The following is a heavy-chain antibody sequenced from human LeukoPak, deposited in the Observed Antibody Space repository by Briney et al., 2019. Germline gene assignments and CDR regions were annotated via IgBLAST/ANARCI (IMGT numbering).Heavy chain of an antibody. D-gene: IGHD6-13*01. CDR2: ISYDGSNK. J-gene: IGHJ4*02. V-gene: IGHV3-30*18. CDR3: AKSIAAAGIDY. Sequence: GGSLRLSCAASGFTFSSYGMHWVRQAPGKGLEWVAVISYDGSNKYYADSVKGRFTISRDNTKNTLYLQMNSLRAEDTAVYYCAKSIAAAGIDYWGQGTLVTVSS. CDR1: GFTFSSYG.